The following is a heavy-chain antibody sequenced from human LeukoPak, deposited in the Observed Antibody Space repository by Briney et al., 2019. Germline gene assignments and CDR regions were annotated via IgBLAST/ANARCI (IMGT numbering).Heavy chain of an antibody. Sequence: GASVKVSCKASGYSFTGHYMHWVRQAPGQGLEWMGWINPKSGGTNYAQKFQGRVTMTRDTSISTAYMELSRLRSDDTAVYYCARDGMTTVTTGDYWGQGTLVTVSS. V-gene: IGHV1-2*02. CDR3: ARDGMTTVTTGDY. CDR1: GYSFTGHY. CDR2: INPKSGGT. D-gene: IGHD4-17*01. J-gene: IGHJ4*02.